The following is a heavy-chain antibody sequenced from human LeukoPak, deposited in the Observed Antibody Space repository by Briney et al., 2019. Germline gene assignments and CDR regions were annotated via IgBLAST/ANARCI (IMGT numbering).Heavy chain of an antibody. J-gene: IGHJ4*02. CDR3: ARDGRQFEGWLDY. Sequence: SETLSLTCTVSGGSISSSSYYWGWIRQPPGKGLEWIGSIYYSGSTYYNPSLKSRVTISVDTSKNQFSLKLSSVTAADTAVYYCARDGRQFEGWLDYWGQGTLVTVSS. D-gene: IGHD1-26*01. CDR2: IYYSGST. V-gene: IGHV4-39*07. CDR1: GGSISSSSYY.